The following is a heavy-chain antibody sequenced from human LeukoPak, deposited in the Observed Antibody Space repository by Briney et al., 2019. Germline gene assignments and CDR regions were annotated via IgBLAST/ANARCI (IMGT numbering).Heavy chain of an antibody. CDR1: GYTFTSYG. J-gene: IGHJ4*02. CDR2: INAYNGNT. Sequence: ASVKVSCKASGYTFTSYGISWVRQAPGQGLGWMGWINAYNGNTNYAQKFQGRVTMTTDTSTSTAYMELRSLRSDDTAVYYCARDLAARPSLGIDYWGQGTLVTVSS. D-gene: IGHD6-6*01. CDR3: ARDLAARPSLGIDY. V-gene: IGHV1-18*01.